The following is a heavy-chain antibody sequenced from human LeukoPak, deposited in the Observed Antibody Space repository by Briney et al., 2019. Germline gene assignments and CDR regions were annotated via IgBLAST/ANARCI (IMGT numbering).Heavy chain of an antibody. Sequence: SETLSLTCTVSGGSISSYYWSWIRQPPGKGLEWIGYIYYSGSTNYNPSLKSRVTISVDTSKNQFSLKLSSVTAADTAVYYCASGRTAVAGPGAFDIWGQGTMVTVSS. D-gene: IGHD6-19*01. V-gene: IGHV4-59*01. CDR2: IYYSGST. J-gene: IGHJ3*02. CDR3: ASGRTAVAGPGAFDI. CDR1: GGSISSYY.